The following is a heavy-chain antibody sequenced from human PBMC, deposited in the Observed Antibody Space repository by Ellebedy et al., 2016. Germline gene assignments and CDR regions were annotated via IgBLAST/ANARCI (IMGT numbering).Heavy chain of an antibody. Sequence: GESLKISXAASGFTFSNYDMHWVRQVTGKGLEWVSGIAITGDTYYPGSVKGRFTISRENAKNSLYLQMNSLRAEDTAVYYCASRPLRYSWNTHFDYWGQGTLVTVSS. CDR3: ASRPLRYSWNTHFDY. V-gene: IGHV3-13*04. D-gene: IGHD1-1*01. CDR1: GFTFSNYD. CDR2: IAITGDT. J-gene: IGHJ4*02.